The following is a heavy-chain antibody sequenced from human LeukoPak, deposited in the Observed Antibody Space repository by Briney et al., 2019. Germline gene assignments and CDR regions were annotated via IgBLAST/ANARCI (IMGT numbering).Heavy chain of an antibody. CDR1: GFTFSDHY. V-gene: IGHV3-72*01. CDR2: IRNKANSYTT. D-gene: IGHD1-26*01. Sequence: GGSLRLSCAASGFTFSDHYMDWVRQAPGKGLEWVGRIRNKANSYTTEYAASVQGRFVFSSDDSKNSLFLQMNSLRADDTAVYYCVKDSPPRYSGSPPAYWGQGTLVTVSS. CDR3: VKDSPPRYSGSPPAY. J-gene: IGHJ4*02.